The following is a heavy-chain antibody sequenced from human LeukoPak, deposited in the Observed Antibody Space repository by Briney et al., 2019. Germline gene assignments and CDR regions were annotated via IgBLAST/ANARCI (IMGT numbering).Heavy chain of an antibody. CDR2: INPNSGGT. J-gene: IGHJ5*02. CDR3: ARVLPTLGRSLASDWFDP. Sequence: GASVKVSCKASGYTFTGYYMHWLRQAPGQGLEWMGWINPNSGGTNYAQKFQGRVTMTRDTSISTAYMELSRLRSDDTAVYYCARVLPTLGRSLASDWFDPWGQGTLVTVSS. CDR1: GYTFTGYY. D-gene: IGHD3-3*02. V-gene: IGHV1-2*02.